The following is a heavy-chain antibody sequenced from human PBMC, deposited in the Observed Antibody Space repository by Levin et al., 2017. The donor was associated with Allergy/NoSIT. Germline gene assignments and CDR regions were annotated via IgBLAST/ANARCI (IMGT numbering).Heavy chain of an antibody. CDR2: ISGSGGST. CDR3: AKSSGSLGEYCGGDCLGWFDP. J-gene: IGHJ5*02. CDR1: GFTFSSYA. D-gene: IGHD2-21*02. Sequence: ETLSLTCAASGFTFSSYAMSWVRQAPGKGLEWVSAISGSGGSTYYADSVKGRFTISRDNSKNTLYLQMNSLRAEDTAVYYCAKSSGSLGEYCGGDCLGWFDPWGQGTLVTVSS. V-gene: IGHV3-23*01.